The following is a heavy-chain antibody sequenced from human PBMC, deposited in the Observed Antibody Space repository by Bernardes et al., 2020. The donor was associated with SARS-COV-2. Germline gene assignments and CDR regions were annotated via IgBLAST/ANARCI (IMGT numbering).Heavy chain of an antibody. CDR2: IHNSGNT. CDR3: ARWYDDSVYSWLDP. J-gene: IGHJ5*02. D-gene: IGHD3-22*01. V-gene: IGHV4-59*01. CDR1: GASISSYH. Sequence: SETLSLTCTVSGASISSYHWGWIRQSPGKGLEWIGHIHNSGNTNYNPSLESRVTLSIDTSNNQLSLKLSTVAAADTAVYYCARWYDDSVYSWLDPWGQGTLVIVSS.